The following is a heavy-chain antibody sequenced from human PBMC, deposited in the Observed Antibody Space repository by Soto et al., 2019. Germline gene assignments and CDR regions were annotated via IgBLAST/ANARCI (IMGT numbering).Heavy chain of an antibody. CDR1: VGSISSSNW. D-gene: IGHD3-16*02. CDR2: IYNSGST. CDR3: ARGYYDYVWGSYRYNWFDP. J-gene: IGHJ5*02. Sequence: QVQLQESGPGLVKPSGTLSLTCAVSVGSISSSNWWSWVRQPPGKGRGWIGEIYNSGSTTYNPSLKSRVTISVDKSKNQFSLKLSSVTAADTAVYYCARGYYDYVWGSYRYNWFDPWGQGTLVTVSS. V-gene: IGHV4-4*02.